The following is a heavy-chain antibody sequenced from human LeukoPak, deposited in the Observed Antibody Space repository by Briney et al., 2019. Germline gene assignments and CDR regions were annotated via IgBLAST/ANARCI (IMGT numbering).Heavy chain of an antibody. J-gene: IGHJ4*02. CDR2: IYYSGDT. D-gene: IGHD2/OR15-2a*01. V-gene: IGHV4-59*01. CDR3: ARWANSAFDC. CDR1: GGSMSSYY. Sequence: SETLSLTCTVSGGSMSSYYWSWIRQPPGKGLEWITYIYYSGDTSYNPSLKSRVTISVDRSKSQFSLKLNSVTAADTAVYYCARWANSAFDCWGQGTLVTVSS.